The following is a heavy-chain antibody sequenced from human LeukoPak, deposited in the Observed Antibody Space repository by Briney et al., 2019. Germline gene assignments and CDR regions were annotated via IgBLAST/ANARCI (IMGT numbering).Heavy chain of an antibody. CDR1: GFTFSSYE. Sequence: PGGSLRLSCAASGFTFSSYEMNWVRQAPGKGLEWVSYISSSGSTIYYADSVKGRFTISRDNAKNSLYLQMNSLRAEDTAVYYCARDMGDGYNSDYWGQGTLVTVSS. V-gene: IGHV3-48*03. D-gene: IGHD5-24*01. CDR3: ARDMGDGYNSDY. CDR2: ISSSGSTI. J-gene: IGHJ4*02.